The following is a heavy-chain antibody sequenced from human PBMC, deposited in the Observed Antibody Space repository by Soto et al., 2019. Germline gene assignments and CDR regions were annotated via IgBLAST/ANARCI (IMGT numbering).Heavy chain of an antibody. CDR1: GDSITNSSYY. CDR2: IFYSGTT. V-gene: IGHV4-39*01. J-gene: IGHJ6*03. CDR3: ARLSVTTGPYYYYYMDV. Sequence: PSETLSLTCIVSGDSITNSSYYWGWIRQPPGKGLEWIGSIFYSGTTYYNPSLKSRVTISVDTSKNQFSLRLSSVTAADTAVYYCARLSVTTGPYYYYYMDVWGKGTTVTVSS. D-gene: IGHD4-17*01.